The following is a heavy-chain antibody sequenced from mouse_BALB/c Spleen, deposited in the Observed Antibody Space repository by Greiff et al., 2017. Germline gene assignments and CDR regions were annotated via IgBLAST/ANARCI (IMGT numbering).Heavy chain of an antibody. J-gene: IGHJ2*01. Sequence: DVMLVESGGGLVKLGGSLKLSCAASGFTFSSYTMSWVRQTPEKRLEWVATISSGGSYTYYPDSVKGRFTISRDNAKNTLYLQMSSLKSEDTAMYYCTRDLGGNYYYFDYWGQGTTLTVSS. CDR1: GFTFSSYT. CDR3: TRDLGGNYYYFDY. CDR2: ISSGGSYT. D-gene: IGHD2-1*01. V-gene: IGHV5-6-4*01.